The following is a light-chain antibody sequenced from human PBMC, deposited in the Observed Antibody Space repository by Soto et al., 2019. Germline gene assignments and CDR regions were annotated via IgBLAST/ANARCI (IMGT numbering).Light chain of an antibody. CDR2: AAS. CDR1: QSISSY. Sequence: DIQMTQSPSSLSASVGDRVTITCRASQSISSYLNWYQQKPGKAPKLLIYAASSLQSGVPSRFSGSGSGTDFTLTISSLQPEEFATYYCQQSYSTPLTFGVGTKVEIK. J-gene: IGKJ4*01. V-gene: IGKV1-39*01. CDR3: QQSYSTPLT.